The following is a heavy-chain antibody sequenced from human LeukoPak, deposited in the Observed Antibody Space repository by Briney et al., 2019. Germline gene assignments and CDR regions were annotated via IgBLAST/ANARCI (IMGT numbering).Heavy chain of an antibody. CDR1: GYSISSDNY. V-gene: IGHV4-38-2*02. D-gene: IGHD6-13*01. CDR2: IYHSGST. J-gene: IGHJ4*02. CDR3: AREQQQLAHRFDY. Sequence: PSETLPLTCAVSGYSISSDNYWVWIRQPPGQGLEWTGGIYHSGSTYYNPSLKSRVTMSVDTSKNQFSLKLSSVTAADTAVYYCAREQQQLAHRFDYWGQGTLVTVSS.